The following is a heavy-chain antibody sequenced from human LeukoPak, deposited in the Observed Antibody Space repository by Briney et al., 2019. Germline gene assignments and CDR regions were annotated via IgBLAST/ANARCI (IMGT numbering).Heavy chain of an antibody. J-gene: IGHJ4*02. D-gene: IGHD2-2*01. CDR1: GFTFSTYA. CDR3: ARAPTVLVGYCSSSSCQADY. CDR2: IDPSSTYI. Sequence: NPGGSLRLSCAASGFTFSTYAMSWVRQAPGKGLEWVSAIDPSSTYIYYADSVKGRFTISRDNAENSLYLQMNSLRVEDTAVYYCARAPTVLVGYCSSSSCQADYWGQGTLVTVSS. V-gene: IGHV3-21*01.